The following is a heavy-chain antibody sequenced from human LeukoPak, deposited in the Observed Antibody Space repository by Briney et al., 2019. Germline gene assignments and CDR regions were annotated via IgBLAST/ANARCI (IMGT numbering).Heavy chain of an antibody. J-gene: IGHJ4*02. D-gene: IGHD3-3*01. CDR3: AKAVTIFGVVTMGYFDY. V-gene: IGHV3-9*01. CDR2: ISWNSGSI. CDR1: GFTFDDYA. Sequence: GRSLRLSCAASGFTFDDYAMHWVRQAPGKGVEGVSGISWNSGSIGYADSVKGRFTISRDNAKNSLYLQMNSLRAEDTALYYCAKAVTIFGVVTMGYFDYWGQGTLVTVSS.